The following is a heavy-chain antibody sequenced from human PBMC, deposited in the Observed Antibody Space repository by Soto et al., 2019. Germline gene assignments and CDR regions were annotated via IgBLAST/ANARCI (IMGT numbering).Heavy chain of an antibody. CDR3: ARYARPEGSSWYEDDYYFDY. J-gene: IGHJ4*02. Sequence: EVQLVESGGGLVQPGGSLRLSCAASGFTFSSYAMHWVRQAPGKGLEYVSAISSNGGSTYYANSVKGRFTISRDNSKNTLYLQMGSLRAEDMAVYYCARYARPEGSSWYEDDYYFDYWGQGTLVTVSS. V-gene: IGHV3-64*01. D-gene: IGHD6-13*01. CDR1: GFTFSSYA. CDR2: ISSNGGST.